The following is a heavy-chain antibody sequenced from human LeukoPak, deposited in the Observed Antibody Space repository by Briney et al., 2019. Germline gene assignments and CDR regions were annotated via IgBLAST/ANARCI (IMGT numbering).Heavy chain of an antibody. CDR2: IYHSGST. CDR1: GGSISSGGYY. D-gene: IGHD1-26*01. J-gene: IGHJ4*02. V-gene: IGHV4-30-2*01. CDR3: ARVGGSSYYFDY. Sequence: PSQTLSLTCAVSGGSISSGGYYWSWIRQPPGKGLEWIGYIYHSGSTYYNPSLKSRVTISVDRSKNQFSLKLSSVTAADTAVYYCARVGGSSYYFDYWGQGTLVTVSS.